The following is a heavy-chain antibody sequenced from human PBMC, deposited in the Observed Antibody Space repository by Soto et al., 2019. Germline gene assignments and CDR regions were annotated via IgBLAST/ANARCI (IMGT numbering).Heavy chain of an antibody. D-gene: IGHD2-2*01. CDR1: GGSISSYY. CDR2: IYYSGST. Sequence: SETLSLTCTVSGGSISSYYWSWIRQPPGKGLEWIGYIYYSGSTNYNPSLKSRVTISVDTSKNQFSLKLSSVTAADTAVYYCARDIVVVPAISRGAFDIWGQGTMVTVSS. J-gene: IGHJ3*02. CDR3: ARDIVVVPAISRGAFDI. V-gene: IGHV4-59*01.